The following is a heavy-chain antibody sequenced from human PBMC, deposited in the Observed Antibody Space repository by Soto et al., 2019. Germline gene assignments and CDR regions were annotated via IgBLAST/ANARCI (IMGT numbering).Heavy chain of an antibody. D-gene: IGHD1-7*01. J-gene: IGHJ6*02. CDR2: IYYSGST. CDR3: ARERGGKITGTTSNNYYYYGMDV. Sequence: PSETLSLTCTVSGGSISSYYWSWIRQPPGKGLEWIGYIYYSGSTNYNPSLKSRVTISVDTSKNQFSLKLSSVTAADTAVYYCARERGGKITGTTSNNYYYYGMDVWGQGTTVTVSS. V-gene: IGHV4-59*01. CDR1: GGSISSYY.